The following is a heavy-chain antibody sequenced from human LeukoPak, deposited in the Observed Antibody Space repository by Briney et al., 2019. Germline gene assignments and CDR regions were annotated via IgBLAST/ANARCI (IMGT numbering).Heavy chain of an antibody. CDR3: ASPVAGTSLTGY. D-gene: IGHD6-19*01. CDR2: ISSSSSYI. CDR1: GFTFSSYS. J-gene: IGHJ4*02. V-gene: IGHV3-21*01. Sequence: GGSLRLSCAASGFTFSSYSMNWVRQAPGKGLEWVSSISSSSSYIYYADSVKGRFTISRDNAKNSLYLQMNSLSAEDTAVYYCASPVAGTSLTGYWGQGTLVTVSS.